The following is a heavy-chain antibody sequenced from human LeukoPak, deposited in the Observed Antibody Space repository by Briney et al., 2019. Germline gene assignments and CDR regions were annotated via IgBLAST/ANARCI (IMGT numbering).Heavy chain of an antibody. CDR1: GYTFTSYD. CDR2: MNPNSGNT. CDR3: ARHPSPDSSGWYSGHYYYYYYMDA. V-gene: IGHV1-8*01. Sequence: ASVKVSCKASGYTFTSYDINWVRQATGQGLEWMGWMNPNSGNTGYAQKFQGRVTMTRNTSISTAYMELSSLRSEDTAVYYCARHPSPDSSGWYSGHYYYYYYMDAWGKGTTVTVSS. D-gene: IGHD6-19*01. J-gene: IGHJ6*03.